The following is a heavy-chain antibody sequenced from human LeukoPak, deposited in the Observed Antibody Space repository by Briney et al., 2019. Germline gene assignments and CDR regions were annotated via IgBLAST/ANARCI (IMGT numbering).Heavy chain of an antibody. V-gene: IGHV3-23*01. CDR2: ISGSGGST. D-gene: IGHD6-19*01. J-gene: IGHJ4*02. Sequence: GGSLRLSCAAPGFTFSSYAMSWVRQAPGKGLEWVSAISGSGGSTYYADSAKGRFTISRDNSKNTLYLQMNSLRAEDTAVYYCAKDLKANPVAGRHFDYWGQGTLVTVSS. CDR1: GFTFSSYA. CDR3: AKDLKANPVAGRHFDY.